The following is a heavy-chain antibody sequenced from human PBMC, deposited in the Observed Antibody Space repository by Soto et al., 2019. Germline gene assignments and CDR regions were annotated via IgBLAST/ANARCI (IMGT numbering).Heavy chain of an antibody. CDR1: GYTFTTYX. J-gene: IGHJ5*02. Sequence: QVQLVQSGAEVKRPGASVKVSCKASGYTFTTYXXSXXXXXXXXXLEWMGWISPYTGNTNYAQKFQGRVIMTADTSXSTXYXEXXXLTXDDXAIYYCAREGLVETWFDPWGQGTLVTVSS. CDR2: ISPYTGNT. V-gene: IGHV1-18*01. CDR3: AREGLVETWFDP.